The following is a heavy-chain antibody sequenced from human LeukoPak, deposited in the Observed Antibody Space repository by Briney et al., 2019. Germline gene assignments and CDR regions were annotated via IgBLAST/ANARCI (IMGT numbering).Heavy chain of an antibody. CDR3: ARLDCSGGNCYGLGY. CDR2: IYPGDSDT. CDR1: GYSFTEYW. J-gene: IGHJ4*02. V-gene: IGHV5-51*01. D-gene: IGHD2-15*01. Sequence: PGESLNISCKGSGYSFTEYWIAWVRQMPGKGLEWMGIIYPGDSDTRYSPSLQGQVTTSADKSISTAYLQWSSLKASDTAMYYCARLDCSGGNCYGLGYWGQGTLVTVSS.